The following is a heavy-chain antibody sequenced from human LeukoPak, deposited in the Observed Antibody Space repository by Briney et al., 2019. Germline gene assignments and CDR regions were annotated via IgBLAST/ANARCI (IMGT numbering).Heavy chain of an antibody. D-gene: IGHD3-22*01. J-gene: IGHJ5*02. CDR2: ISSGGGTI. V-gene: IGHV3-48*02. Sequence: PGGSLRLSCAASGFTVNTHYMSWVRQAPGKGLEWVSYISSGGGTIYYGGSVRGRFTISRDNAKNSLYLQMNGLRDEDTAVYYCTSTQLLLPYHWGQGTLVTVSS. CDR3: TSTQLLLPYH. CDR1: GFTVNTHY.